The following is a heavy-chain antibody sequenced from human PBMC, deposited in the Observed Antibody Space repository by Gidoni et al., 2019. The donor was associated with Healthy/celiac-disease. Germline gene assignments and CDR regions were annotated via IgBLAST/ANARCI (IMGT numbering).Heavy chain of an antibody. CDR2: IYHSGST. J-gene: IGHJ4*02. D-gene: IGHD6-19*01. Sequence: QVQLQESGPGLVKPSETLSLTCTVSGYSISSGYYWGWIRQPPGKGLEWIGSIYHSGSTYYNPSLKSRVTISVDTSKNQFSLKLSSVTAADTAVYYCARGSSGWQERDYWGQGTLVTVSS. CDR1: GYSISSGYY. CDR3: ARGSSGWQERDY. V-gene: IGHV4-38-2*02.